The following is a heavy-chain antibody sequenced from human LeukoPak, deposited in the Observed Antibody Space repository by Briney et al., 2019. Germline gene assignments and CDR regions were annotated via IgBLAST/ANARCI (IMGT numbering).Heavy chain of an antibody. CDR2: NSSSSSYI. D-gene: IGHD6-19*01. CDR1: GFTFSSYS. J-gene: IGHJ4*02. Sequence: GALRLSCAASGFTFSSYSMNWVRQAPGKGLEWVSSNSSSSSYIYYADSVKGRFTISRDNAKNSLYLQMNSLRAEDTAVYYCARYRIAVAGIVDYWGQGTLVTVSS. V-gene: IGHV3-21*01. CDR3: ARYRIAVAGIVDY.